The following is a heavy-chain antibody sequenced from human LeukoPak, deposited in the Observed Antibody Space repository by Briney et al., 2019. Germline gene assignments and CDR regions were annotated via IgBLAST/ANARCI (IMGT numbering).Heavy chain of an antibody. CDR1: GGSISSGDYY. D-gene: IGHD3-10*01. CDR3: ARDSGTGDFDY. J-gene: IGHJ4*02. V-gene: IGHV4-30-4*08. Sequence: SETLPLTCTVSGGSISSGDYYWSWIRQPPGKGLEWIGYIYYSGSTYYNPSLKSRVTISVDTSKNQFSLKLSSVTAADTAVYYCARDSGTGDFDYWGQGTLVTVSS. CDR2: IYYSGST.